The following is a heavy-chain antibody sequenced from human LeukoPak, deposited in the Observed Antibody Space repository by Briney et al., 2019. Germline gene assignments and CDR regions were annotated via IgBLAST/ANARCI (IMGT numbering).Heavy chain of an antibody. CDR1: GFTFSTYG. CDR3: ARARTPDYDFWSGYY. CDR2: IRYDGTHK. D-gene: IGHD3-3*01. V-gene: IGHV3-30*02. J-gene: IGHJ4*02. Sequence: GGSLRLSCAASGFTFSTYGMHWVRQAPGKGLEWVAFIRYDGTHKYYSESVRGRFTISRDNPKNTLYLQMNSLRAEDTAVYYCARARTPDYDFWSGYYWGQGTQVTVSS.